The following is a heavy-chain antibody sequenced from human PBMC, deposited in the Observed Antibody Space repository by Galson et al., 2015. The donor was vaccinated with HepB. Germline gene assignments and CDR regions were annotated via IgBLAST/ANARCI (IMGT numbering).Heavy chain of an antibody. CDR1: GYTFTGYY. Sequence: SVKVSCKASGYTFTGYYIQWLRQAPGQGLEWIGWINPHRGDTNFAQKFQGSVTMTRDTSISTVYMELSSLRSDDTAVYYCARGGMYYYDSSGYSYWGQGTLVTVSS. V-gene: IGHV1-2*04. D-gene: IGHD3-22*01. CDR3: ARGGMYYYDSSGYSY. J-gene: IGHJ4*02. CDR2: INPHRGDT.